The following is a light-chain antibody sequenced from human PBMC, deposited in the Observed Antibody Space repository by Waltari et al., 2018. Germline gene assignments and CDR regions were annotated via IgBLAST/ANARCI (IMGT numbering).Light chain of an antibody. CDR2: STN. J-gene: IGLJ3*02. CDR1: SGSVSTKFY. V-gene: IGLV8-61*01. Sequence: QTVVTQEPSFSVSPGGTVTLPCGLISGSVSTKFYPTWYQQTPGQAPRTLMYSTNTRSSGVPDRFSGSILGNKAALTITGAQADDESDYYCVLYMGSGISVFGGGTKLTVL. CDR3: VLYMGSGISV.